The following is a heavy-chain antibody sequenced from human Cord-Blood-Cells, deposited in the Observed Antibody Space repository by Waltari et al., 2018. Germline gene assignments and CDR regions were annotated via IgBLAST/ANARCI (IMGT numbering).Heavy chain of an antibody. CDR1: GGTFSSYA. J-gene: IGHJ4*02. CDR2: IIPFLGIA. V-gene: IGHV1-69*10. D-gene: IGHD1-26*01. Sequence: QVQLVQSGAEVKKPGSSVKVSCKASGGTFSSYAISWVRQAQGQGLEWMGGIIPFLGIANDAPSFQGSVTLTADKSTSTAYMERSSMISEDTAVYYGARGAGWGRSLDYWGQGTLVTVSS. CDR3: ARGAGWGRSLDY.